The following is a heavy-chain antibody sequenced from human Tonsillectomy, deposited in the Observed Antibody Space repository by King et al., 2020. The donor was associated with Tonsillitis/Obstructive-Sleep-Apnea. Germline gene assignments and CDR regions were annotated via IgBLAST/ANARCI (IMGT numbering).Heavy chain of an antibody. V-gene: IGHV5-51*01. CDR2: IYPGDSDT. J-gene: IGHJ3*02. CDR3: GRPAPSLNDAFDI. CDR1: GYSFTSYW. Sequence: VQLVESGAEVKKPGESLKISRKGSGYSFTSYWIGWVRQMPGKGLEWMGIIYPGDSDTRYSPSFQGQVTTSADKSISTAYLQWSSLKASDTAMYYCGRPAPSLNDAFDIWGQGTMVTVSS.